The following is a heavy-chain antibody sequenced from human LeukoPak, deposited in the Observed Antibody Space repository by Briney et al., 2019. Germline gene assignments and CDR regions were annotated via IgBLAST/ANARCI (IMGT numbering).Heavy chain of an antibody. CDR2: IYSGGST. J-gene: IGHJ4*02. V-gene: IGHV3-53*01. CDR3: ARAYGGYYFDQ. CDR1: GFTFGDYA. D-gene: IGHD4/OR15-4a*01. Sequence: GGSLRLSCTASGFTFGDYAMSWVRQAPGKGLEWVSVIYSGGSTYYADSVKGRITISRDNSKNTLYLQMNSLRAEDTAVYYCARAYGGYYFDQWGQGTLVTVSS.